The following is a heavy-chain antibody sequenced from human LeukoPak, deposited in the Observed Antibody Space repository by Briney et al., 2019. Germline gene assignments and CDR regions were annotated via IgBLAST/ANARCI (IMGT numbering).Heavy chain of an antibody. CDR1: GFTFGDYY. D-gene: IGHD2-15*01. J-gene: IGHJ4*02. Sequence: GGSPRLSCAASGFTFGDYYMSWIRQAPGKGLEWIAYISSRDDSINYADSLTGRFTISRDNAKNSLFLQMNSLRAEDTAVYYCAKSSEVVVAATLFDYWGQGTLVTVSS. V-gene: IGHV3-11*01. CDR2: ISSRDDSI. CDR3: AKSSEVVVAATLFDY.